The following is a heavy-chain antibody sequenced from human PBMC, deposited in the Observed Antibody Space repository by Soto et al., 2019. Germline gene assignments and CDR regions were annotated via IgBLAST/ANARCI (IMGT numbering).Heavy chain of an antibody. CDR1: GCTFSTYS. D-gene: IGHD3-3*01. Sequence: QLVESGGSLVKPGGSLRLACRASGCTFSTYSMNWVRQAPAKGLEWMSYISIDSDTVHYADSVKGRFTISRDEAENSLYLQMNSLRDEDTATYYCARLYYDYVWGQGTTVTVSS. CDR3: ARLYYDYV. J-gene: IGHJ6*01. V-gene: IGHV3-48*02. CDR2: ISIDSDTV.